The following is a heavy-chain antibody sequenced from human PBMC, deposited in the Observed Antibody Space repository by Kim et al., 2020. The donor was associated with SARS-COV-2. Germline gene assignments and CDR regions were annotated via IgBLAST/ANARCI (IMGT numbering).Heavy chain of an antibody. CDR3: ARGADSSSCYGVRSWFDP. CDR2: INHSGST. D-gene: IGHD6-13*01. J-gene: IGHJ5*02. V-gene: IGHV4-34*01. Sequence: SETLSLTCAVYGGSFSGYYWSWIRQPPGKGLEWIGEINHSGSTNYNPSLKSRVTISVDTSKNQFSLKLSSVTAADTAVYYCARGADSSSCYGVRSWFDP. CDR1: GGSFSGYY.